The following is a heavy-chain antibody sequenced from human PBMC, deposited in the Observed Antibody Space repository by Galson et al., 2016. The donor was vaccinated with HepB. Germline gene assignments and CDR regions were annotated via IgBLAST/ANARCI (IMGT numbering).Heavy chain of an antibody. V-gene: IGHV4-34*01. CDR1: GGSFSGFY. D-gene: IGHD6-13*01. Sequence: SETLSLTCAVYGGSFSGFYWTWIRQPPGKALEWIGEINHSGSTNYNPSLKSRVTISVDTSKNQLALKLRSVTAADTAVYYCAVRPQYSSSWYGYWGQGTLVTVSS. CDR3: AVRPQYSSSWYGY. J-gene: IGHJ4*02. CDR2: INHSGST.